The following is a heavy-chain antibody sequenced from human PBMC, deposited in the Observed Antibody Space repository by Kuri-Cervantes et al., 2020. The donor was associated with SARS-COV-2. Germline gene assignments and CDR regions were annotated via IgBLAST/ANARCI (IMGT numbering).Heavy chain of an antibody. Sequence: GGSLRLSCAASGFTFNTYTMNWVRQAPGKGLEWVSSISSSGNYIYYADSVKGRFTISRDNAKNSVNLQMDSLRDEDAAVYYCARDLGPSRDANKQDDCWGQGTLVTVSS. CDR3: ARDLGPSRDANKQDDC. CDR2: ISSSGNYI. D-gene: IGHD5-24*01. CDR1: GFTFNTYT. J-gene: IGHJ4*02. V-gene: IGHV3-21*01.